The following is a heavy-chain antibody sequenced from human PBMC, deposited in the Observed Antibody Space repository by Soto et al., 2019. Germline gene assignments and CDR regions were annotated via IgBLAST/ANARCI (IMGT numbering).Heavy chain of an antibody. CDR1: GYTFAGYY. CDR3: ARQGSGSSGYKGLQGGMDV. D-gene: IGHD3-22*01. CDR2: INSNNGDT. J-gene: IGHJ6*02. V-gene: IGHV1-2*02. Sequence: EASVKVSCKASGYTFAGYYIHWVRQAPGQGPGWMGWINSNNGDTKYAQKFQGRVTMTRDTSTSTVYMELSSLRSEDTAVYYCARQGSGSSGYKGLQGGMDVWGQGTTVTVSS.